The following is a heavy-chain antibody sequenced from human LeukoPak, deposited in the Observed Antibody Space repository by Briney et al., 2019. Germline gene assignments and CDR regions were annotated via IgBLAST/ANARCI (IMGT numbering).Heavy chain of an antibody. J-gene: IGHJ4*02. V-gene: IGHV4-59*01. CDR3: ARVTGYTIEDYFDY. D-gene: IGHD3-9*01. Sequence: PSETLSLTCTVSGGSINSYYWSWIRQPPGKGLEWIGYIYYSGSTNYNPSLKSRVTISVHTSKNQFSLKLRSVTAADTAVYYCARVTGYTIEDYFDYWGQGTLVTVSS. CDR2: IYYSGST. CDR1: GGSINSYY.